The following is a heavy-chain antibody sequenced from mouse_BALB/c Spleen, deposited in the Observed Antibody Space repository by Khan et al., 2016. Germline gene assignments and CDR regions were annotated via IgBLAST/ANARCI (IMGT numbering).Heavy chain of an antibody. Sequence: EVELVESGGDLVKPGGSLKLSCAASGFTFSSYGMSWVRQTPDKRLEWVATISSGGSYTYYPDSVKGRFTISRDNAKNTLYLQMSSLKSEDTATYYCARHTALYAMDYWGQGTSVTVSS. CDR3: ARHTALYAMDY. CDR2: ISSGGSYT. J-gene: IGHJ4*01. CDR1: GFTFSSYG. V-gene: IGHV5-6*01.